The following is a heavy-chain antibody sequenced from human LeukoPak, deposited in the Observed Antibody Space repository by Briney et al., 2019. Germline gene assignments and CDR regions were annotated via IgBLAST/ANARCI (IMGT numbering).Heavy chain of an antibody. CDR3: ARESGGAYYYDSSGYFYDAFDI. Sequence: SETLSLTCPVSGGSISSGSYYWSWIRQPAGKGLEWIGRIYTSGSTNYNPSLKSRVTISVDTSKTQFSLKLSSVTAADTAVYYCARESGGAYYYDSSGYFYDAFDIWGQGTMVTVSS. V-gene: IGHV4-61*02. D-gene: IGHD3-22*01. CDR1: GGSISSGSYY. J-gene: IGHJ3*02. CDR2: IYTSGST.